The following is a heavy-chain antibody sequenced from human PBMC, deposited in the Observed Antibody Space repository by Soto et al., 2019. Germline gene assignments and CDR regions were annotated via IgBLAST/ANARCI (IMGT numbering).Heavy chain of an antibody. CDR2: MFASGSS. J-gene: IGHJ4*02. CDR3: TREGFDHRPDY. V-gene: IGHV4-4*02. CDR1: GDSISSPNW. Sequence: QVQLQESGPGLVKPSETLSLTCAVSGDSISSPNWWSWYRQSPGKGLELIGEMFASGSSNYNPSHDGRVTLSQDTSKNQCSLKLTSLTAADTAIYYCTREGFDHRPDYWGQGIPVSVSS.